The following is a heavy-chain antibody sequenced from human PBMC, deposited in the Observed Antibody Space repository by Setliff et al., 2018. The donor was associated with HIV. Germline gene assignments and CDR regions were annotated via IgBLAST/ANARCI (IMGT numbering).Heavy chain of an antibody. CDR1: GYTFIDYY. CDR2: INPLGANT. J-gene: IGHJ6*03. CDR3: ARGHNYYYYMDV. Sequence: ASVKVSCKASGYTFIDYYIHWVRQAPGRGLEWMGIINPLGANTTYAQMFQGRVTMTRNTSISTAYMELSSLRSEDTAVYYCARGHNYYYYMDVWGKGTTVTVSS. V-gene: IGHV1-46*01.